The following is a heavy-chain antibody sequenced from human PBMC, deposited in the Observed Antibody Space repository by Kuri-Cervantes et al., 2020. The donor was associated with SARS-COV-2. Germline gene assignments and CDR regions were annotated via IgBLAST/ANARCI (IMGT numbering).Heavy chain of an antibody. CDR3: ARSMFRGFDASDI. Sequence: GESLKISCTASGFTFSDYYMSWIRQAPGKGLEWVSYISGSGSTIYYADSVKGRFTISRDNAKNSLYLQMNSLRAEDTAVHYCARSMFRGFDASDIWGQGTMVTVSS. CDR2: ISGSGSTI. D-gene: IGHD3-10*01. J-gene: IGHJ3*02. V-gene: IGHV3-11*01. CDR1: GFTFSDYY.